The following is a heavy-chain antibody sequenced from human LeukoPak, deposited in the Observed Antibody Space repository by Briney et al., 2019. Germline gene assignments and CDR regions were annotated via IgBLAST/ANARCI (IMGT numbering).Heavy chain of an antibody. CDR1: GFTVSSNY. CDR2: ISANGGST. D-gene: IGHD3-22*01. Sequence: GGSLRLSCAASGFTVSSNYMSWVRQAPGKGLEYVSAISANGGSTYYADPVKGRFTISRDNSKNTLSLQMSSLRAEDTAVYYCVKDDSYYYDSGGYPTWGQGTMVTVSS. CDR3: VKDDSYYYDSGGYPT. V-gene: IGHV3-64D*06. J-gene: IGHJ3*01.